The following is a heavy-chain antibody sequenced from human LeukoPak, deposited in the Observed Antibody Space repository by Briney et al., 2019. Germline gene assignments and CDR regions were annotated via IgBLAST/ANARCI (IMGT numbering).Heavy chain of an antibody. CDR1: GFTFSGYW. CDR2: VNRDGSET. J-gene: IGHJ6*02. CDR3: ARNNGMDV. V-gene: IGHV3-7*03. Sequence: GGSLRLSCAASGFTFSGYWMSWVRQAPGKGLEWVANVNRDGSETYYLDSVKGRFTISKDNAKNSLYLQMNSLRAEDTALYHCARNNGMDVWGQGTTVIVSS.